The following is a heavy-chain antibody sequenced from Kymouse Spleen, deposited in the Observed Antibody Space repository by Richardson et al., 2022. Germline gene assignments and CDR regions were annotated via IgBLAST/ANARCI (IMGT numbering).Heavy chain of an antibody. CDR1: GFTFDDYA. Sequence: EVQLVESGGGLVQPGRSLRLSCAASGFTFDDYAMHWVRQAPGKGLEWVSGISWNSGSIGYADSVKGRFTISRDNAKNSLYLQMNSLRAEDTALYYCAKDIGEEQLVRGYYYGMDVWGQGTTVTVSS. D-gene: IGHD6-13*01. V-gene: IGHV3-9*01. CDR3: AKDIGEEQLVRGYYYGMDV. CDR2: ISWNSGSI. J-gene: IGHJ6*02.